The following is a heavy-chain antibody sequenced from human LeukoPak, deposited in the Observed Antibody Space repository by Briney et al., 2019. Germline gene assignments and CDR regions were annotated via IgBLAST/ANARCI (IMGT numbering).Heavy chain of an antibody. D-gene: IGHD6-13*01. CDR2: MNPNSGNT. J-gene: IGHJ1*01. CDR3: ARPGEYSSSWSEYFQR. CDR1: GYTFTSYD. V-gene: IGHV1-8*01. Sequence: ASVKVSCKASGYTFTSYDINWVRQATGQGLEWMGWMNPNSGNTGYAQKFQGRVTMTRNTSISTAYMELSSLRSEDTAVYYCARPGEYSSSWSEYFQRWGQGTLVTVSS.